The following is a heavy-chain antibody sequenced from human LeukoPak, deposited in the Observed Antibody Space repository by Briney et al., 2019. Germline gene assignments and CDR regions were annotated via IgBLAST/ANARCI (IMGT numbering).Heavy chain of an antibody. J-gene: IGHJ6*03. Sequence: PGGSLRLSCAASGFTFSSYEMNWVRQAPGKGLEWVANIKQDGSEKYYVDSVKGRFTISRDNAKNSLYLQMNSLRAEDTAVYYCARETSQEGAHYMDVWGKGTTVTISS. CDR3: ARETSQEGAHYMDV. CDR1: GFTFSSYE. CDR2: IKQDGSEK. D-gene: IGHD3-16*01. V-gene: IGHV3-7*01.